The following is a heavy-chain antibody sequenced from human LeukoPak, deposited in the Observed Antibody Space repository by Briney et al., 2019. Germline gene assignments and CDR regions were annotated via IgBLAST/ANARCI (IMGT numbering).Heavy chain of an antibody. V-gene: IGHV3-53*05. Sequence: GGSLRLSCAVSGFTVSSNYMNWVRQAPGKGLEWVSVIYSDESTYYADSVKGRFTISRDNSRNTLYMQMNSLRVEDTAVYYCAKDPARGQLGIFDYWGQGVLVTVSS. D-gene: IGHD6-6*01. CDR1: GFTVSSNY. CDR3: AKDPARGQLGIFDY. CDR2: IYSDEST. J-gene: IGHJ4*02.